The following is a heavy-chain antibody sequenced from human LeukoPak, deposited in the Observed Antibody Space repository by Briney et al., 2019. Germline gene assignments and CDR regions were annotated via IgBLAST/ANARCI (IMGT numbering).Heavy chain of an antibody. CDR1: GFTVSSNY. J-gene: IGHJ5*02. V-gene: IGHV3-53*01. CDR2: IYSGGT. Sequence: GGSLRLSCAASGFTVSSNYMSWVRQAPGKGLEWVSVIYSGGTYYADSVKGRFTISRDNSKNTLYLQMNSLTAEDTAVYYCARHTESRPFDPWGQGTLVTVSS. CDR3: ARHTESRPFDP. D-gene: IGHD4-17*01.